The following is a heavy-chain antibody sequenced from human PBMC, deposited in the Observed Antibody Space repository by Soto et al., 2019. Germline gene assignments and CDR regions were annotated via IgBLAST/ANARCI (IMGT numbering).Heavy chain of an antibody. V-gene: IGHV1-8*01. J-gene: IGHJ6*02. CDR1: GYTFSRYD. CDR3: AREGITNFGVVIFYGMDV. Sequence: RASVKVSCKASGYTFSRYDINWVRQATGQGLEWMGWMNPNSANTGYAQKFQGRVTMTTDTSTSTAYMELSSLRSEDTAVYYCAREGITNFGVVIFYGMDVWGQGTTVTVSS. D-gene: IGHD3-3*01. CDR2: MNPNSANT.